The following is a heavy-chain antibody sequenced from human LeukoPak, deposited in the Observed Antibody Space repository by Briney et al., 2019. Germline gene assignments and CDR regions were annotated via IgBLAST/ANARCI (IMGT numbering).Heavy chain of an antibody. Sequence: SETLSLTCTVSGGSISSYYWSWIRQPPGKGLEWIGYLYNSGSTNYNPSLKSRVTISVDTSKNQFSLKLSSVTAADTAVYYCARTGMGREGAYYYYYMDVWGKGTTVTVSS. J-gene: IGHJ6*03. D-gene: IGHD7-27*01. CDR2: LYNSGST. CDR3: ARTGMGREGAYYYYYMDV. CDR1: GGSISSYY. V-gene: IGHV4-59*01.